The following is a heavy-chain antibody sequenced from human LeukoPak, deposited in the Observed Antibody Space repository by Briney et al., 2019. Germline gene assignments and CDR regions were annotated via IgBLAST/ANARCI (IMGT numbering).Heavy chain of an antibody. CDR1: GYRFISYW. CDR2: IFPGDSDT. D-gene: IGHD2-2*01. Sequence: GESLKISCKGSGYRFISYWIGWVRQMPGQGLEWMGIIFPGDSDTRYSPSFQGQVTFSADRSISTAYLQWSSLKASDTAIYYCARGRRYCSSSSCYDFDYWGQGTLVTVSS. CDR3: ARGRRYCSSSSCYDFDY. V-gene: IGHV5-51*01. J-gene: IGHJ4*02.